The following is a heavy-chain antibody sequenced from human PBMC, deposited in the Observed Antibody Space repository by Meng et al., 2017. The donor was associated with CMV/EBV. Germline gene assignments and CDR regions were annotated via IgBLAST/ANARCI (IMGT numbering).Heavy chain of an antibody. D-gene: IGHD4-17*01. CDR3: ARDGPYGDPLHY. J-gene: IGHJ4*02. CDR1: RFTVSSYY. CDR2: IYSGGST. V-gene: IGHV3-66*02. Sequence: ETLSLTCAASRFTVSSYYMSWVRQAPGKGLEWVSVIYSGGSTYYADSVKGRFTISRDNSKNTLYLQMNSLRAEDTAVYYCARDGPYGDPLHYWGQGTLVTVSS.